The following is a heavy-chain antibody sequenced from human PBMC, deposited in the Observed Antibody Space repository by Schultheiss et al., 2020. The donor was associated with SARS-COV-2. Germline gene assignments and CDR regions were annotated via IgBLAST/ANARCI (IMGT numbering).Heavy chain of an antibody. CDR3: ARSQPNTIFGVVSLDY. CDR1: GYSFTSYW. V-gene: IGHV5-51*01. CDR2: IYSGDSDT. J-gene: IGHJ4*02. D-gene: IGHD3-3*01. Sequence: GGSLRLSCKGSGYSFTSYWIGWVRQMPGKGLEWMGIIYSGDSDTRYSPSFQGQVTISADKSISTAYLQWSSLKASDTAMYYCARSQPNTIFGVVSLDYWGQGTLVTVSS.